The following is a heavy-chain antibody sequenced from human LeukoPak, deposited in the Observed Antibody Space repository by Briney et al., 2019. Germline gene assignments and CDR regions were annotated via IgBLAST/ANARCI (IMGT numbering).Heavy chain of an antibody. CDR3: ARTGTTPFNNWFDP. J-gene: IGHJ5*02. CDR2: IYYSGST. Sequence: SQTLSLTCTVSGGSISSGGYYWSWIRQHPGKGLEWIGYIYYSGSTYYNPSLKSRVIISVDTSKSQFSLKLSSVTAADTAVYYCARTGTTPFNNWFDPWGQGTLVTVSS. CDR1: GGSISSGGYY. D-gene: IGHD1-1*01. V-gene: IGHV4-31*03.